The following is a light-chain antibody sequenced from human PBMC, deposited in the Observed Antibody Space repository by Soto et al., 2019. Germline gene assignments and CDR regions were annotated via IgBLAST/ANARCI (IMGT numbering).Light chain of an antibody. CDR3: QQYNSFSRT. CDR2: KAS. Sequence: IQITQSPFTLSASVGNRVSIACRASQSISTWLAWYQQKPGKAPKLLIYKASSLDSGVPSRFSGSGSGTEFTLTISSLQPDDFATYYCQQYNSFSRTFGQGTKVDIK. CDR1: QSISTW. V-gene: IGKV1-5*03. J-gene: IGKJ2*01.